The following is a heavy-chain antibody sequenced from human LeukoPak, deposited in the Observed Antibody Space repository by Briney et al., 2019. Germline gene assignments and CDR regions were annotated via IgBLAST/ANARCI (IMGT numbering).Heavy chain of an antibody. D-gene: IGHD6-13*01. Sequence: GGSLRLSCAASGFTFSSYAMHWVRQAPGKGLEWVAVISYDGSNKYYADSVKGRFTISRDNAKNSLYLHMNSLRGEDTAVYYCTTSPIFGIPAAENWGQGTLVTVSS. CDR3: TTSPIFGIPAAEN. CDR1: GFTFSSYA. CDR2: ISYDGSNK. V-gene: IGHV3-30*07. J-gene: IGHJ4*02.